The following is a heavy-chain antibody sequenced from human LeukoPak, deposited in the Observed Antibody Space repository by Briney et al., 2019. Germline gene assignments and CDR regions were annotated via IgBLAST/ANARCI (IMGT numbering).Heavy chain of an antibody. CDR2: ISSSSSYI. V-gene: IGHV3-21*04. J-gene: IGHJ4*02. Sequence: PGGSLRLSCAASGFTFSSYGISWVRQAPGKGLEWVSSISSSSSYIQNADSVKGRFTISRDNAKNSLYLQMNSLRAEDMALYYCAKGRGLSYDYGVDYWGQGTLVTVSS. D-gene: IGHD4-17*01. CDR3: AKGRGLSYDYGVDY. CDR1: GFTFSSYG.